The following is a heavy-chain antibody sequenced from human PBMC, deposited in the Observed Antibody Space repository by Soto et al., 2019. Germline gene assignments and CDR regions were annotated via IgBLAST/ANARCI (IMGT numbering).Heavy chain of an antibody. V-gene: IGHV3-74*01. CDR2: TNSDGSST. Sequence: EVQLVESGGGLVQPGGSLRLSCAASGFTFSSYWMHWVRQAPGKGLVWVSRTNSDGSSTSYADSVKGRFTISRDNAKNTLYLQTNSRRAEDTAVYYCAREVYDFWSGYYMYYYGMDVWGQGTTVTVSS. CDR1: GFTFSSYW. D-gene: IGHD3-3*01. CDR3: AREVYDFWSGYYMYYYGMDV. J-gene: IGHJ6*02.